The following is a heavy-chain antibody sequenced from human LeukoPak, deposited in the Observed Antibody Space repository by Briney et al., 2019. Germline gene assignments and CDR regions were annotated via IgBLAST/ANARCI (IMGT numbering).Heavy chain of an antibody. J-gene: IGHJ5*02. Sequence: SETLSLTCTVSGGSISSGGYYWSWIRQHPGKGLEWIGYIYYSGSTYYNPSLKSRVTISVDTSKNQFSLKLSSVTAADTAVYYCARLSTTPWWFDPWGQGTLVTVSS. CDR3: ARLSTTPWWFDP. CDR1: GGSISSGGYY. V-gene: IGHV4-31*03. CDR2: IYYSGST. D-gene: IGHD4-11*01.